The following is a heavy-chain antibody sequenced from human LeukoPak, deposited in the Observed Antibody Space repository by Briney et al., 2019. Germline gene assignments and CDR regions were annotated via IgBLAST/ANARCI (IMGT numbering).Heavy chain of an antibody. D-gene: IGHD5-18*01. CDR3: ARSPGGGYSYENY. J-gene: IGHJ4*02. Sequence: LAGGSLRLSCAASGFMFRSFEMYWVRQAPGKGLEWVAYISSGASTMYYADSVKGRFTISRDNAKNSLYLQMNSLRAEDTAVYYCARSPGGGYSYENYWGQGTLVTVSS. CDR1: GFMFRSFE. V-gene: IGHV3-48*03. CDR2: ISSGASTM.